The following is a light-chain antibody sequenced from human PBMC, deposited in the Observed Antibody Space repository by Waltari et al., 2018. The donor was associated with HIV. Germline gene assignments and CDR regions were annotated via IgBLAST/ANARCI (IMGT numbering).Light chain of an antibody. CDR3: QSYDVTTVV. Sequence: NLMLTQPRSVSGSSGNTVTISCTRSSGSIASHHVQWFHQPPGRSPTTVIFEDDHRPSGVPDRFSGSIDSSSNSASLTISGLQTEDEGDYYCQSYDVTTVVFGGGTRLTVL. CDR1: SGSIASHH. CDR2: EDD. J-gene: IGLJ3*02. V-gene: IGLV6-57*01.